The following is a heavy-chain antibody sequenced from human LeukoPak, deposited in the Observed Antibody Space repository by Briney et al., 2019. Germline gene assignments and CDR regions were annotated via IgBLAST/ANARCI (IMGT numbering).Heavy chain of an antibody. CDR1: GFTFSSSA. CDR2: ISNNDGYT. Sequence: GGSLRLSCAASGFTFSSSAMSWVRQAPGKGLEWVSAISNNDGYTYYADSVQGRFTISRDNSKSTLCLQMNSLRAEDTAVYYCAKQLGYCSDGSCYFPYWGQGTLVTVSS. D-gene: IGHD2-15*01. J-gene: IGHJ4*02. V-gene: IGHV3-23*01. CDR3: AKQLGYCSDGSCYFPY.